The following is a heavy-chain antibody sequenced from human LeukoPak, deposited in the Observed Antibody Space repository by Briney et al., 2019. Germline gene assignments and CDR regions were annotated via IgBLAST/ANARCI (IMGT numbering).Heavy chain of an antibody. CDR3: ASTYSSSWTDPYYYYYMDV. J-gene: IGHJ6*03. D-gene: IGHD6-13*01. Sequence: PSQTLSLTCTVSGGSISSGGYYWSWIRQHPGKGLEWIVYIYYSGSTYYNPSLKSRVTISVDTSKNQFSLKLSSVTAADTAVYYCASTYSSSWTDPYYYYYMDVWGKGTTVTVSS. V-gene: IGHV4-31*03. CDR1: GGSISSGGYY. CDR2: IYYSGST.